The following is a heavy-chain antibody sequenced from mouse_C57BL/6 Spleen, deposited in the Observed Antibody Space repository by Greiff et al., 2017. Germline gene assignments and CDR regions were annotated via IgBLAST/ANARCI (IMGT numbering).Heavy chain of an antibody. CDR1: GYTFTSYW. CDR2: IHPNSGST. J-gene: IGHJ4*01. V-gene: IGHV1-64*01. Sequence: QVQLKQPGAELVKPGASVKLSCKASGYTFTSYWMHWVKQRPGQGLEWIGMIHPNSGSTNYNEKFKSKATLTVDKSSSTAYMQLSSLTSEDSAVYYCARLRGESYAMDYWGQGTSVTVSS. D-gene: IGHD6-2*01. CDR3: ARLRGESYAMDY.